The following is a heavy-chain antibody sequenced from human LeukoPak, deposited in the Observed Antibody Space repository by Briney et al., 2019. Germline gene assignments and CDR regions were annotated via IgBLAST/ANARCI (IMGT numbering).Heavy chain of an antibody. Sequence: GGSLRLSCSASGVSFSSYGMNWVRQAPGKGLEYVSGISNNGGSTYYADSVKGRFTISRDNSKNTLYLQMNSLRAEDTAVYYCAKGDYYDSSGYYNPGLFDYWGQGTLVTVSS. V-gene: IGHV3-64*04. CDR1: GVSFSSYG. CDR3: AKGDYYDSSGYYNPGLFDY. J-gene: IGHJ4*02. CDR2: ISNNGGST. D-gene: IGHD3-22*01.